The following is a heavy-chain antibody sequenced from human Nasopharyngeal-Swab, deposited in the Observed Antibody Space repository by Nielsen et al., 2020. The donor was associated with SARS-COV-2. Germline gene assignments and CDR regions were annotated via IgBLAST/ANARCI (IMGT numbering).Heavy chain of an antibody. CDR2: INAGNGNT. V-gene: IGHV1-3*01. D-gene: IGHD3-22*01. J-gene: IGHJ5*02. CDR1: GYTFTSYA. Sequence: ASVKVSCKASGYTFTSYAMHWVRQAPGQRLEWMGWINAGNGNTKYSQKFQGRVTITRDTSASTAYMELSSLRSEDTAVYYCARVNYDSSGYYNNWFDPWGQGTLVTVS. CDR3: ARVNYDSSGYYNNWFDP.